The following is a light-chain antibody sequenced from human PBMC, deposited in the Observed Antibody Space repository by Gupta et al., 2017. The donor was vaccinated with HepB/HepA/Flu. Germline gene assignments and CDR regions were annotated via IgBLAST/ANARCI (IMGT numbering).Light chain of an antibody. Sequence: QSALTQPASVSGSPGQSITISCTGTRSDVGSSDYVSWYRQHPGKVPKLMIFDVSSPPSGIASRFSGSKSGNTASLTISGRQHEDEADYYCSSDTTTRTLVFGGGTKLTVL. J-gene: IGLJ2*01. CDR3: SSDTTTRTLV. CDR2: DVS. CDR1: RSDVGSSDY. V-gene: IGLV2-14*03.